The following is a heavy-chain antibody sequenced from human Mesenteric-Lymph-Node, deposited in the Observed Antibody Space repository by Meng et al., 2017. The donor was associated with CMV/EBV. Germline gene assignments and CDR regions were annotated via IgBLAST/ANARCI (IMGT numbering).Heavy chain of an antibody. Sequence: STSIVGCYWSWIHQHPGEGLWCIGYIYYSGSTYYNPSLKSRVTISVDTSTDQFSLKLSSVTAADTAVYYCARSRYNSGWQEKYYFDYWGQGTLVTVSS. CDR1: STSIVGCY. CDR3: ARSRYNSGWQEKYYFDY. CDR2: IYYSGST. J-gene: IGHJ4*02. V-gene: IGHV4-31*02. D-gene: IGHD6-19*01.